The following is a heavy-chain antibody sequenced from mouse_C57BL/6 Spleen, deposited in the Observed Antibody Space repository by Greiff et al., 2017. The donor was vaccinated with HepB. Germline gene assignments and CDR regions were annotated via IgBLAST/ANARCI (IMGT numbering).Heavy chain of an antibody. J-gene: IGHJ4*01. V-gene: IGHV7-1*01. CDR2: SRNKANDYTT. CDR3: AREVPHYYAMDY. D-gene: IGHD5-1*01. Sequence: EVKLMESGGGLVQSGRSLRLSCATSGFTFSDFYMEWVRQAPGKGLEWIAASRNKANDYTTEYSASVKGRFIVSRDTSQSILYLQMNALRAEDTAIYYCAREVPHYYAMDYWGQGTSVTVSS. CDR1: GFTFSDFY.